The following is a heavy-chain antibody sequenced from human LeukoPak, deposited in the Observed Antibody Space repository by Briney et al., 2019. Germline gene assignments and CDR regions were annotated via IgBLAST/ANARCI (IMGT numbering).Heavy chain of an antibody. V-gene: IGHV1-2*02. J-gene: IGHJ6*03. CDR2: INPNSGGT. CDR1: GYTFTGYY. CDR3: ARGQGGGYYYYMDV. Sequence: ASVKVSCKASGYTFTGYYMHWVRQAPGQGLEWMGWINPNSGGTNYAQKFQGRVTMTRDTSISTAYMELSSLRSEDTAVYYCARGQGGGYYYYMDVWGKGTTVTVSS.